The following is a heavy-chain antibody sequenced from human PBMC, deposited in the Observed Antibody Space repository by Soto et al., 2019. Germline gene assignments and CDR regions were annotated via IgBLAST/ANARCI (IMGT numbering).Heavy chain of an antibody. CDR2: ISYDGSNK. V-gene: IGHV3-30-3*01. CDR1: GFTFSSYA. CDR3: ARDHGYCSGGSCSALDG. D-gene: IGHD2-15*01. J-gene: IGHJ6*02. Sequence: GGSLRLSCAASGFTFSSYAMHWVRQAPGKGLEWVAVISYDGSNKYYADSVKGRFTISRDNSKNTLYLQMNSLRAEDTAVYYCARDHGYCSGGSCSALDGWGQGTTVTVSS.